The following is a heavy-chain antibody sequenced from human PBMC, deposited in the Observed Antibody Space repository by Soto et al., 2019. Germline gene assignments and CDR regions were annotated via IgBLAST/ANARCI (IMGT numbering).Heavy chain of an antibody. CDR1: GGTFSSYA. Sequence: SVKVSCKASGGTFSSYAISWVRQAPGQGLEWMGGIIPIFGTANYAQKFQGRVTITADESTSTAYMELSSLRSEDTAVYYCAAHFCSDTKPLIFGYWFDTWGQGTLVTVSS. D-gene: IGHD3-3*02. CDR3: AAHFCSDTKPLIFGYWFDT. J-gene: IGHJ5*02. V-gene: IGHV1-69*13. CDR2: IIPIFGTA.